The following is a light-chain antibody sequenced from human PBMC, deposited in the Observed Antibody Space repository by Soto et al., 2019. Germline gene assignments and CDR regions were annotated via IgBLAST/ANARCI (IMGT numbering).Light chain of an antibody. CDR3: QQSYITPYT. V-gene: IGKV1-39*01. CDR1: QSISVH. J-gene: IGKJ2*01. CDR2: AAS. Sequence: IRMTQSPSSFSASTGDTVTITCRASQSISVHLNWYQQKPGKVPKLLIYAASNLHSGVPSRFSGSGSETDFALTISSLQPEDFATYYCQQSYITPYTFGQGTRLEIK.